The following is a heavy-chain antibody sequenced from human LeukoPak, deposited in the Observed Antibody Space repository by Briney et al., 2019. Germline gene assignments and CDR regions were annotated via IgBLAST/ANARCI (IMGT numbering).Heavy chain of an antibody. CDR1: GASVSSSNYY. V-gene: IGHV4-39*07. J-gene: IGHJ3*02. CDR2: VYYTGST. Sequence: PSETLSLTCTVSGASVSSSNYYWGWIRQPPGKGLEWVGSVYYTGSTCHNPSLKSRVTMSIDTSRNQFSLKLSSVTAADTAMYYCAREDSGISDNAFDIWGQGTMVTISS. D-gene: IGHD1-26*01. CDR3: AREDSGISDNAFDI.